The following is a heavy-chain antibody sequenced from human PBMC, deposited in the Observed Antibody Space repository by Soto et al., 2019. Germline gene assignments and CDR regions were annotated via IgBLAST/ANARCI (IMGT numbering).Heavy chain of an antibody. Sequence: GGSLRLSCAASGFTFSAYSMNWVRQAPGKGLEWISYITGSSATIYYADSVKGRFTISKDNAKNSLYLQMSSLRDEDTAIYFCARDNGMAGSIDPWGQGTLVTVSS. CDR3: ARDNGMAGSIDP. V-gene: IGHV3-48*02. D-gene: IGHD2-8*01. J-gene: IGHJ5*02. CDR1: GFTFSAYS. CDR2: ITGSSATI.